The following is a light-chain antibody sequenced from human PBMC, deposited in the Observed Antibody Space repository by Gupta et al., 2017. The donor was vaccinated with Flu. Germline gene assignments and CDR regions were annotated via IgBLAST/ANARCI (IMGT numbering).Light chain of an antibody. Sequence: QSVLTQPPSISAAPGQSVTISCSGSSSNIGNTFVSWYQQLPGTAPKLLIYENNKRPSGIPARFSGSKFGTSAALGITRLQTGGEADYYCGTVDVSPSTDVFGTGTKVTVL. CDR3: GTVDVSPSTDV. J-gene: IGLJ1*01. CDR2: ENN. V-gene: IGLV1-51*02. CDR1: SSNIGNTF.